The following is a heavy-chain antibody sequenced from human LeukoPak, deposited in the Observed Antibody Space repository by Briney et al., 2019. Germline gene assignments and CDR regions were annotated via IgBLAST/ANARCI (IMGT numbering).Heavy chain of an antibody. D-gene: IGHD4-23*01. CDR1: GFTFSSSW. Sequence: GGSLRLSCAASGFTFSSSWMHWVRQAPGKGLVWVSRINSDGTSTTYADSVKGRFTISRDNAKNTLYLQVNSLRAEDTAVYYCVRAILGNFNEVWGQGTRVTVSS. V-gene: IGHV3-74*01. CDR2: INSDGTST. J-gene: IGHJ4*02. CDR3: VRAILGNFNEV.